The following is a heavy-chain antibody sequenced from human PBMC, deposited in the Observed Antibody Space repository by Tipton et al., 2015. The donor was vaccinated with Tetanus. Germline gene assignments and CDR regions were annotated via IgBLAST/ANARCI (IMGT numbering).Heavy chain of an antibody. D-gene: IGHD1-26*01. Sequence: TLSPTCTVSGGSISRSYWSWIRLSPGKGLEWIGYIHDNGTTKYNPSLESRVTMSLDTSKNQVFLRLRSVTAADTAIYFCARAVYLVGDIGWFDPWGQGTLVTVSS. V-gene: IGHV4-59*01. CDR3: ARAVYLVGDIGWFDP. CDR1: GGSISRSY. J-gene: IGHJ5*02. CDR2: IHDNGTT.